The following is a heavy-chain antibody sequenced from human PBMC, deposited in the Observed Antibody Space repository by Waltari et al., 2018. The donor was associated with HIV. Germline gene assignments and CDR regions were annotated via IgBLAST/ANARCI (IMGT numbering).Heavy chain of an antibody. CDR3: ARVSGGGFDY. CDR2: IKQDGSEK. V-gene: IGHV3-7*01. Sequence: EVQLVESGGGLVQPGGSLRLSCAASVFTFGNYWMSWVRQAPGKGLEWVANIKQDGSEKDYVDSVKGRFTISRDNAKNSLYLQMNSLRAEDTAVYYCARVSGGGFDYWGQGTLVTVSS. J-gene: IGHJ4*02. CDR1: VFTFGNYW. D-gene: IGHD3-16*01.